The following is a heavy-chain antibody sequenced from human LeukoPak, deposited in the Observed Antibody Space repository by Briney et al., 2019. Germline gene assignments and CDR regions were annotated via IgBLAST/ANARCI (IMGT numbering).Heavy chain of an antibody. J-gene: IGHJ4*02. CDR2: INPKSGDT. V-gene: IGHV1-2*02. Sequence: GASVKVSCKTSGYTFTGFFMHCVRQAPGQGLDWMGWINPKSGDTTCAQKFRGRVTLTRETSIRTAYMELPSLTSDDTALYYCARDTPGYSSEFDFWGQGTLVTVSS. CDR3: ARDTPGYSSEFDF. CDR1: GYTFTGFF. D-gene: IGHD6-19*01.